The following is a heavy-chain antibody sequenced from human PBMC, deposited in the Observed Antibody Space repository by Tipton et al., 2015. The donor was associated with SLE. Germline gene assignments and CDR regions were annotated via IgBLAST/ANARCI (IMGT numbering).Heavy chain of an antibody. CDR3: ARGESSGYYVDY. CDR1: GFNFNEYW. J-gene: IGHJ4*01. D-gene: IGHD3-22*01. V-gene: IGHV3-7*01. Sequence: GSLRLSCAASGFNFNEYWMSWVRPAPGKGLEWLANVKQDGSEKFYVDSAKGRFTISRDNAKNTLYLQMNSLRAEDTAAYYCARGESSGYYVDYWGHGTLVTVSS. CDR2: VKQDGSEK.